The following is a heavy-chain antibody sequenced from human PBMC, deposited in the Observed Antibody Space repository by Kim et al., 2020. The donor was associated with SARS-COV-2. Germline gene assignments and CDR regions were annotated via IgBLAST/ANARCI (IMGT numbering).Heavy chain of an antibody. CDR3: ARGGPYGGIYYFDY. CDR2: ISSSGSTI. J-gene: IGHJ4*02. D-gene: IGHD2-21*01. Sequence: GGSLRLSCADSGFTFSNYEMNWVRQAPGKGLEWVSYISSSGSTIYSADSVKGRFTISRDNAKNSLYLQMNSLRAEDTAVYYCARGGPYGGIYYFDYWGLGTLVTVSS. CDR1: GFTFSNYE. V-gene: IGHV3-48*03.